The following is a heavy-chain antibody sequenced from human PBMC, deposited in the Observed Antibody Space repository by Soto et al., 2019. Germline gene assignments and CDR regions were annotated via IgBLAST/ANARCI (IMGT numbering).Heavy chain of an antibody. J-gene: IGHJ6*02. Sequence: QVQLVQSGAEVKRPGSSVKVSCKASGDMFRNSAFTWVRQAPGQGLAWMGVIIPLFRKTDVSQKFQGRVNLRADESTSSLYMEVSILTSEDTAVYFCATARLANGDPNIYFIYGLAVWGQGTTITVSS. V-gene: IGHV1-69*01. CDR1: GDMFRNSA. D-gene: IGHD3-10*01. CDR3: ATARLANGDPNIYFIYGLAV. CDR2: IIPLFRKT.